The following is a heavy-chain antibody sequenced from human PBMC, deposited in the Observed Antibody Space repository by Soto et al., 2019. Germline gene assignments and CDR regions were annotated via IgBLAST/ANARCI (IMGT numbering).Heavy chain of an antibody. V-gene: IGHV3-30*18. CDR3: VKGAAGTLDY. CDR1: GFTFSSYG. D-gene: IGHD6-13*01. J-gene: IGHJ4*02. Sequence: QVQLVESGGGVVQPGRSLRLSCAASGFTFSSYGMHWVRQAPGKGLEWVAVISYDGSNKYYADSVKGRFTISRDNSKNTLYLQMNSLRAEDTAVYYCVKGAAGTLDYWGQGTLVTVSS. CDR2: ISYDGSNK.